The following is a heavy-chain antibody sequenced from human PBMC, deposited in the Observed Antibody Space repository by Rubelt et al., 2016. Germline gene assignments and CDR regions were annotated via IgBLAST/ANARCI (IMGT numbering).Heavy chain of an antibody. CDR3: ARLTRGTYDYFGMDV. D-gene: IGHD1-26*01. CDR2: INHSGST. CDR1: GGSFSGYY. V-gene: IGHV4-34*01. Sequence: QVQLQQWGAGLLKPSETLSLTCGVYGGSFSGYYWSWIRQPPGKGLEWIGEINHSGSTTYNPSLKSRVTISVDTSKKQFSLNRCSVTAADTALYDCARLTRGTYDYFGMDVWGQGTTVTVSS. J-gene: IGHJ6*02.